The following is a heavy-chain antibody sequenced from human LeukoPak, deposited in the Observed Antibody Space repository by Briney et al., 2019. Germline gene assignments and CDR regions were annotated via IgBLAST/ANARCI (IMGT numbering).Heavy chain of an antibody. CDR2: INSDGINT. J-gene: IGHJ4*02. Sequence: GGSLRLSCAASGFTFSNYWMHWVRQAPGKGLVWVSRINSDGINTSYADSVKGRFTISRDNSKNTLYLQMNSLRAEDTAVYYCARRSGIAVAGAFDYWGQGTLVTVSS. D-gene: IGHD6-19*01. V-gene: IGHV3-74*01. CDR1: GFTFSNYW. CDR3: ARRSGIAVAGAFDY.